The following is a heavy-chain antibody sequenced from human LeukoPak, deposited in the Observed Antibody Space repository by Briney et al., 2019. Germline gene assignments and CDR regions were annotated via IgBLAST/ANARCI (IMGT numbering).Heavy chain of an antibody. V-gene: IGHV3-74*01. CDR3: ARGTIIAPGIDY. Sequence: PGGYLRLSCAASGFTLSSHWLHWVRQAPGKGLVWVSNINGDGSKTFYADSVKGRFTISRDNAKNTVYLQMNSLTVEDTAVYYCARGTIIAPGIDYWGQGTLVTASS. CDR2: INGDGSKT. CDR1: GFTLSSHW. J-gene: IGHJ4*02. D-gene: IGHD2-2*01.